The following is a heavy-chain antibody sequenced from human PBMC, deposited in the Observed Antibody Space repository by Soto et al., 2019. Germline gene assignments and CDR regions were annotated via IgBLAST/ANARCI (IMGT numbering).Heavy chain of an antibody. V-gene: IGHV4-30-2*01. Sequence: QLQLQESGSGLVKPSQTLSLTRAVSGGSISSGGYSWSWIRQPPGKGLEWIGHIYHTGTTHYNPSLRSRVTVSVDMSKTQFSLKLSSVTAADTAVYYCARGGSRFYGMDVWGQGTTVTVSS. CDR1: GGSISSGGYS. J-gene: IGHJ6*02. CDR3: ARGGSRFYGMDV. CDR2: IYHTGTT.